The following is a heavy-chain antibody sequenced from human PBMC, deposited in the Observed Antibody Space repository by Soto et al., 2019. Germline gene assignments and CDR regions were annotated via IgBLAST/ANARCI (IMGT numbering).Heavy chain of an antibody. CDR2: IKDGGST. Sequence: QVQLQQWGAGLLKPSETLSLTCAVNGGSFTGYYWSWVRQPPGKGLVWIGEIKDGGSTNYSPSLRSRVTISXXPSKRQLSLRVTSVTAADTAVYYCARGQEGVVATHWDQGSLVTVSS. CDR3: ARGQEGVVATH. V-gene: IGHV4-34*01. CDR1: GGSFTGYY. D-gene: IGHD2-15*01. J-gene: IGHJ4*02.